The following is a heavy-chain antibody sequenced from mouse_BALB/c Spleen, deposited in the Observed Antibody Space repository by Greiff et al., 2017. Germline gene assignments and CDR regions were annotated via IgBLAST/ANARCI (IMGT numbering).Heavy chain of an antibody. CDR2: INPSSGYT. CDR3: ARSYYGSSYPSDY. CDR1: GYTFTSYT. D-gene: IGHD1-1*01. J-gene: IGHJ2*01. V-gene: IGHV1-4*02. Sequence: VMLVESAAELARPGASVKMSCKASGYTFTSYTMHWVKQRPGQGLEWIGYINPSSGYTEYNQKFKDKTTLTADKSSSTAYMQLSSLTSEDSAVYYCARSYYGSSYPSDYWGQGTTLTVSS.